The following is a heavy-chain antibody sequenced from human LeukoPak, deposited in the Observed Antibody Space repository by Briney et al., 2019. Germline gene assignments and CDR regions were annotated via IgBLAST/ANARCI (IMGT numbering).Heavy chain of an antibody. J-gene: IGHJ3*02. Sequence: GGSLRLSCAASGFTFSSYAMHWVRQAPGKGLEWVAVISYDGSNKYYADSVKGRFTISRDNSKNTLYLQMNSLRAEDTAVYYCAREGTYYDSSGYRANAFDIWGQGTMVAVSS. V-gene: IGHV3-30-3*01. CDR2: ISYDGSNK. D-gene: IGHD3-22*01. CDR1: GFTFSSYA. CDR3: AREGTYYDSSGYRANAFDI.